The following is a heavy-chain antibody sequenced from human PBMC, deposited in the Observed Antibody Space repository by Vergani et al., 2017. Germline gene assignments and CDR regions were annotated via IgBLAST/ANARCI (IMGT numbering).Heavy chain of an antibody. CDR2: INPKSGGT. J-gene: IGHJ4*02. CDR3: ARASDTMDY. D-gene: IGHD2-21*02. Sequence: QVQLVQSGAEVKKPGASVKVSCKTSGSTFTDYFIHWVRQAPGQGLEWMGWINPKSGGTNYVQKFQDRVTMTSDTSISTVYLELSRLRSDDTAVYFCARASDTMDYWGQGTLVTVSS. V-gene: IGHV1-2*02. CDR1: GSTFTDYF.